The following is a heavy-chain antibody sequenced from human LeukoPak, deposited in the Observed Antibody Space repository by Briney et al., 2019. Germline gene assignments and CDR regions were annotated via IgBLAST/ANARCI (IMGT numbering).Heavy chain of an antibody. CDR2: IYYSGST. J-gene: IGHJ4*02. Sequence: SETLSLTCAVSGGSISSSSYYWGWIRQPPGKGLEWIGSIYYSGSTYYNPSLKSRVTISVDTSKNQFSLKLSSVTAADTGVYYCARGRGDYWGQGTLVTVSS. V-gene: IGHV4-39*07. CDR1: GGSISSSSYY. CDR3: ARGRGDY.